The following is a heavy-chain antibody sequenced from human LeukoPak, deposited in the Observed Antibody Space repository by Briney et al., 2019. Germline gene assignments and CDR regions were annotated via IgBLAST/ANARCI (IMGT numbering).Heavy chain of an antibody. CDR1: GGSISSYY. CDR3: ARGVIAARPGVPAYYMDV. Sequence: SETLSLTCTVSGGSISSYYWSWIRQPAGKGLEWIGRIYTSGSTNYNPSLKSRVTMSVDTSKNQFSLKLSSVTAADTAVYYCARGVIAARPGVPAYYMDVWGKGTTVTVSS. CDR2: IYTSGST. V-gene: IGHV4-4*07. J-gene: IGHJ6*03. D-gene: IGHD6-6*01.